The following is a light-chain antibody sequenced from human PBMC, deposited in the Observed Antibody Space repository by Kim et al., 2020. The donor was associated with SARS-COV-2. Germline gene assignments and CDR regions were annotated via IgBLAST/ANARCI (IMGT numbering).Light chain of an antibody. CDR1: QGISSY. J-gene: IGKJ5*01. V-gene: IGKV1-9*01. CDR3: QQLNSYSIT. CDR2: AAS. Sequence: ESVGDRVTITCRASQGISSYLAWYQQKPGRAPKLLIYAASTLQSGVPSRFSGSGSGTEFTLTISSLQPEDFATYFCQQLNSYSITFGQGTRLEIK.